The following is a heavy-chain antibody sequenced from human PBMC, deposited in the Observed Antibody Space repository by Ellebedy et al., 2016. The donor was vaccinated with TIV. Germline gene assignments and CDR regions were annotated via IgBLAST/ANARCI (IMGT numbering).Heavy chain of an antibody. J-gene: IGHJ4*02. CDR1: GFTFEDYG. V-gene: IGHV3-20*04. D-gene: IGHD2-8*01. Sequence: GGSLRLSCAASGFTFEDYGMSWVRQVPGKGLECVSGINWNGGITHYADSVKGRFTISRDNSKNSLYLQMNSLRAEDTALYYCARDKGMQEMDYWGQGTLDTVSS. CDR3: ARDKGMQEMDY. CDR2: INWNGGIT.